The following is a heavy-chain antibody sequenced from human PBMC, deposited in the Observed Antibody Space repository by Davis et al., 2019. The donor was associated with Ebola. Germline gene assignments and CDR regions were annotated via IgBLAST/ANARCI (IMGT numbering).Heavy chain of an antibody. D-gene: IGHD1-14*01. J-gene: IGHJ4*02. CDR1: GFMFSFHR. CDR3: ARSEPPDY. Sequence: GESLKISCAASGFMFSFHRMNWVRQAPGKGLEWVSSISSSGNYIYQTDSLKGRFIISRDNAKNSLYLQMNGLRAEDTAVYYCARSEPPDYWGQGTLVTVSS. V-gene: IGHV3-21*01. CDR2: ISSSGNYI.